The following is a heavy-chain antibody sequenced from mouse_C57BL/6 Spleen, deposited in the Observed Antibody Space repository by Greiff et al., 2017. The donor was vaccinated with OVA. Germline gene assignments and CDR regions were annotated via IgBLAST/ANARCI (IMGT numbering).Heavy chain of an antibody. J-gene: IGHJ3*01. CDR1: GYTFTSYW. V-gene: IGHV1-69*01. D-gene: IGHD2-2*01. CDR2: IDPSDSYT. CDR3: ARRGYDEDWCAY. Sequence: QVQLKQSGAELVMPGASVKLSCKASGYTFTSYWMHWVKQRPGQGLEWIGEIDPSDSYTNYNQKFKGKSTLTVDKSSSTAYMQLSSLTSEDSAVYYCARRGYDEDWCAYWGQGTLVTVSA.